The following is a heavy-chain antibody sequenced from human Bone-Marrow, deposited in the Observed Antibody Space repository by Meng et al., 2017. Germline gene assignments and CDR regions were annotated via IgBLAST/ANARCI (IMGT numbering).Heavy chain of an antibody. CDR2: INTNTGNT. V-gene: IGHV7-4-1*02. Sequence: ASVKVSCKASGYTLTHYAINWLRQAPGQGLEWMGWINTNTGNTTYAQGFTGRLVFSLDTSVSTAYLQLSGLKADDTAVYYCTRDGYSDCSSTSCFDYWGQGSPVTVSS. CDR1: GYTLTHYA. CDR3: TRDGYSDCSSTSCFDY. D-gene: IGHD2-2*01. J-gene: IGHJ4*02.